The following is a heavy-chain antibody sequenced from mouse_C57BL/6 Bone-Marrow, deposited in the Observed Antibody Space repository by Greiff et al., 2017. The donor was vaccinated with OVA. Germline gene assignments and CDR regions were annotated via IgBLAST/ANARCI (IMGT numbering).Heavy chain of an antibody. D-gene: IGHD1-1*01. V-gene: IGHV14-1*01. CDR3: TTSHYDGSSYNFDY. CDR2: IDPEDGDT. CDR1: GFNIKDYY. J-gene: IGHJ2*01. Sequence: EVMLVESGAELVRPGASVKLSCTASGFNIKDYYMHWVKQRPEQGLEWIGRIDPEDGDTEYAPKFQGKATMTADTSSNTAYLQLSSLTSEDTAVYYCTTSHYDGSSYNFDYWGQGTTLTGSS.